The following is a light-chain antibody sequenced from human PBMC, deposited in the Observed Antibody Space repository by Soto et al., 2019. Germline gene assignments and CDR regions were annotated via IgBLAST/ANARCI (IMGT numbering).Light chain of an antibody. V-gene: IGKV3-20*01. CDR3: HQCGNSWWT. CDR2: GAS. J-gene: IGKJ1*01. CDR1: QSVSSTY. Sequence: ETVLTQSPGSQSLSPGVTATLSCRASQSVSSTYLAWYQQKPGQAPRVLIYGASSRATGIPDRFSGSGYGTDFTLTISRLEPEDFAVYYCHQCGNSWWTFGQGTKLEIK.